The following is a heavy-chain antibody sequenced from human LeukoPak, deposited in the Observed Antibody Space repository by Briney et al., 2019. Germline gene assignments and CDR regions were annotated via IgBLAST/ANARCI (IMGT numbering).Heavy chain of an antibody. D-gene: IGHD3-9*01. V-gene: IGHV1-24*01. CDR3: APLLTGYYDY. CDR2: FDPEDGET. J-gene: IGHJ4*02. Sequence: GASVKVSCKVSGYSLTELSMQWVRQAPGKGLEWMGGFDPEDGETIYAQKFQGRVTMTEDTSTDTAYMELSSLRSEDTAMYFCAPLLTGYYDYWGQGTLVTVSS. CDR1: GYSLTELS.